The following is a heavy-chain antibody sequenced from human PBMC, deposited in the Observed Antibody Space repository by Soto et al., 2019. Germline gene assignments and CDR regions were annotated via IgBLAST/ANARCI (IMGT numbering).Heavy chain of an antibody. CDR1: GGSFSGYY. V-gene: IGHV4-34*01. Sequence: PSETLSLTCAVYGGSFSGYYWSWIRQPPGKGLEWIGEINHSGSTNYNPSLKSRVTISVGTSKNQFSLKLSSVTAADTAAYYCARDRHCSSTSCSRYYYYYGMDVWGQGTTVTVSS. D-gene: IGHD2-2*01. J-gene: IGHJ6*02. CDR3: ARDRHCSSTSCSRYYYYYGMDV. CDR2: INHSGST.